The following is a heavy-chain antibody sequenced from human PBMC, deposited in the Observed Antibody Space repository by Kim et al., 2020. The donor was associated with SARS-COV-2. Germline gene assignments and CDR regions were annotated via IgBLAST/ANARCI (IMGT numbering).Heavy chain of an antibody. CDR2: INTENGIP. D-gene: IGHD5-12*01. Sequence: VKVSCKTSGYIFSDYTINWVRQAPGHGLEWTGWINTENGIPTYAQAFTGRFDFSLDTSVSTAYLQINNLRAEDTAVFYCVRVGKAATITAFDVWGQGTMVTVSS. V-gene: IGHV7-4-1*02. CDR3: VRVGKAATITAFDV. CDR1: GYIFSDYT. J-gene: IGHJ3*01.